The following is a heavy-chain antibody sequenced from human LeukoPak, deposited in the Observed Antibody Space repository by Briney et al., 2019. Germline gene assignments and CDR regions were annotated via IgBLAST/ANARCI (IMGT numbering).Heavy chain of an antibody. Sequence: GGSLRLSCAASGFTFSTYAMSWVRQAPGKGLEWVSAISGSSYSTYYTDSVKGRFTISRDNSKNTLYLQMNSLRADDTAVYYCAKDIGTISLTNWFDPWGQETLVTVSS. J-gene: IGHJ5*02. CDR2: ISGSSYST. V-gene: IGHV3-23*01. D-gene: IGHD2-8*01. CDR1: GFTFSTYA. CDR3: AKDIGTISLTNWFDP.